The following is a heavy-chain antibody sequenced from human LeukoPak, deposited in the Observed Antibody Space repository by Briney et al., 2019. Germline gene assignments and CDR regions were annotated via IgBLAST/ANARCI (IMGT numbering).Heavy chain of an antibody. V-gene: IGHV3-23*01. D-gene: IGHD6-19*01. CDR2: ISGSGGST. Sequence: GGSLRLSCAASGFTFSSCAMTWVRQAPGKGLERVSGISGSGGSTYYADSVKGRFTISRDNSKNTLYLQMNSLRAEDTAVYYCAKGSYSSGWYESDYWGQGTLVTVSS. CDR1: GFTFSSCA. CDR3: AKGSYSSGWYESDY. J-gene: IGHJ4*02.